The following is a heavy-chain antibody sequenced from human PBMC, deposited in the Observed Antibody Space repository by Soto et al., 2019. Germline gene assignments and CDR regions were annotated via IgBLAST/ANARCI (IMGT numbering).Heavy chain of an antibody. Sequence: QVQLVESGGGVVQPGRSLRLSCAASGFTFSSYGMHWVRQAPGKGLEWVAVISYDGSNKYYADSVKGRFTISRDNSKNTLYLQMNSLRAEDTAVYYCAKDRGGYYPIDYWGQGNLVTVSS. V-gene: IGHV3-30*18. CDR2: ISYDGSNK. D-gene: IGHD3-22*01. CDR3: AKDRGGYYPIDY. CDR1: GFTFSSYG. J-gene: IGHJ4*02.